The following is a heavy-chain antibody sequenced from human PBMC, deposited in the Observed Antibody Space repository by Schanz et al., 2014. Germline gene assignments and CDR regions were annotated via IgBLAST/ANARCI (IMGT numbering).Heavy chain of an antibody. V-gene: IGHV3-33*01. CDR3: ARPRFDYGEVDY. CDR2: IWNNGVTK. J-gene: IGHJ4*02. CDR1: GFSLNTYG. Sequence: QAQLMESGGGVVQPGTSLILSCSVSGFSLNTYGIHWFRQPAGKGLEWVAVIWNNGVTKYYADSVRGRFTISRDRFQITLYLRRSSLRAEDTAVYYCARPRFDYGEVDYWGQGTLVTVSS. D-gene: IGHD4-17*01.